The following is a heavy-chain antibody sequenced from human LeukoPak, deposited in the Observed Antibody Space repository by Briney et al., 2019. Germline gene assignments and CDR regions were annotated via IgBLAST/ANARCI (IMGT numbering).Heavy chain of an antibody. CDR3: ARDLTGYSSGWYYFDY. J-gene: IGHJ4*02. V-gene: IGHV1-69*06. D-gene: IGHD6-19*01. CDR1: GGTFSSYA. Sequence: ASVKVSCKASGGTFSSYAISWVRQAPGQGLEWMGGIIPIFGTANYAQKFRGRVTIIADKSTSTAYMELSSLRSEDTAVYYCARDLTGYSSGWYYFDYWGQGTLVTVSS. CDR2: IIPIFGTA.